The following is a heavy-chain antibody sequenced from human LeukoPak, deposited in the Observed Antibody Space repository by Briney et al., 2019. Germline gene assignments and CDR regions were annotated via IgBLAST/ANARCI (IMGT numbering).Heavy chain of an antibody. D-gene: IGHD3-10*01. CDR1: GYTFTGNY. CDR2: INPSVGGT. J-gene: IGHJ4*02. V-gene: IGHV1-46*01. CDR3: ARDGTGDFDY. Sequence: GASVKVSCKASGYTFTGNYMHWVRQAPGQGLEWMGIINPSVGGTSYAQKFQGRVTMTRDTSTSTVYMDLSSLRSEDTAVYYCARDGTGDFDYGGRGTLVTVSS.